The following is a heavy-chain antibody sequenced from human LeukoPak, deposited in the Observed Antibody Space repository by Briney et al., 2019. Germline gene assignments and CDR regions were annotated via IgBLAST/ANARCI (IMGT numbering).Heavy chain of an antibody. D-gene: IGHD6-19*01. CDR1: GYTFTSYY. V-gene: IGHV1-46*01. Sequence: ASVKVSCKASGYTFTSYYMHWVRQAPGQGLEWMGIINPSGGSTSYAQKFQGRVTMTRDTSTSTVYMELSSLRSEDTAVYYCAGARGSQWLPKPFDYWGQGTLVTVSS. J-gene: IGHJ4*02. CDR3: AGARGSQWLPKPFDY. CDR2: INPSGGST.